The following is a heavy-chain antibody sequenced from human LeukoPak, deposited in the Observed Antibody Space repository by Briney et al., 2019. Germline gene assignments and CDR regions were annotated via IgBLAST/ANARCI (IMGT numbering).Heavy chain of an antibody. CDR1: GITVSGNY. Sequence: GGSLRLSCAASGITVSGNYMNWVRQAPGQGLEWVSAISGSGGSTYYADSVKGRFTISRDNSKNTLYLQMNSLRAEDTAVYYCAKDGVPAAMSVQSDYWGQGTLVSVSS. CDR2: ISGSGGST. D-gene: IGHD2-2*01. J-gene: IGHJ4*02. V-gene: IGHV3-23*01. CDR3: AKDGVPAAMSVQSDY.